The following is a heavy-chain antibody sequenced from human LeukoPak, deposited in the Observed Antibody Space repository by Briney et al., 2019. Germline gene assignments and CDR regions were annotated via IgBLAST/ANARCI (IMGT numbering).Heavy chain of an antibody. CDR1: GYTFTGYY. J-gene: IGHJ6*03. Sequence: ASVKVSCKASGYTFTGYYMHWVRQAPGQGLEWMGWINPNSGGTNYAQKFRGRVTMTRDTSISTAYMELSRLRSDDTAVYYCARGKDYYYYYMDVWGKGTTVTVSS. CDR3: ARGKDYYYYYMDV. CDR2: INPNSGGT. V-gene: IGHV1-2*02.